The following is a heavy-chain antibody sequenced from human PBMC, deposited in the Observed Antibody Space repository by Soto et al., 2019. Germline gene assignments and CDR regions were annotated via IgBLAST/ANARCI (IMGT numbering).Heavy chain of an antibody. CDR1: GYTFTSYG. CDR2: ISAYNGNT. V-gene: IGHV1-18*01. CDR3: AREGDWPNYYGMDV. J-gene: IGHJ6*02. Sequence: QVQLVQSGAEVKKPGASVKVSCKASGYTFTSYGISWVRQAPGQGLEWMGWISAYNGNTNYAQKLQGRVTXXTXTXXSRAYMELRSLRSDDTAVYYCAREGDWPNYYGMDVWGQGTTVTVSS. D-gene: IGHD2-21*02.